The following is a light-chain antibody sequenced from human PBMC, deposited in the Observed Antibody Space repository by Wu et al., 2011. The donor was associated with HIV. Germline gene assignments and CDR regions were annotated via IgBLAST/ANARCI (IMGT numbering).Light chain of an antibody. Sequence: EIVLTQFPVTLSLSPGERATLSCRASQSVSSYLAWYQQKPGQAPRLLIYATSSRAAGIPDRFTGSGSGTDFTLTISRLEPEDFAVYYCQQYANSRTFGQGTKLEIK. J-gene: IGKJ2*01. CDR1: QSVSSY. CDR2: ATS. V-gene: IGKV3-20*01. CDR3: QQYANSRT.